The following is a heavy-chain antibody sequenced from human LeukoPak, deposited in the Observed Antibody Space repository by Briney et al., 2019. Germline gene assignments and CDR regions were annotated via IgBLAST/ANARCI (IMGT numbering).Heavy chain of an antibody. CDR3: AKDSRGYQDYFDY. D-gene: IGHD3-22*01. V-gene: IGHV3-23*01. CDR1: GFTFSSYG. CDR2: ISGSGGST. J-gene: IGHJ4*02. Sequence: GGSLRLSCAASGFTFSSYGMSWVRQAPGKGLEWVSVISGSGGSTYYAASVKGRFTISRDNSKNTLYLQMNSLRAEDTAVYYCAKDSRGYQDYFDYWGQGTQVTASS.